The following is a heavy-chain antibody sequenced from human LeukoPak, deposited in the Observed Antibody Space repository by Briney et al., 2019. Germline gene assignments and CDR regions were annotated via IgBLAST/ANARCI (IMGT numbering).Heavy chain of an antibody. J-gene: IGHJ4*02. Sequence: SETLSLTCTVSGGSISSGDYYWSWIRQPPGKGLEWIGYIYYSGSTYYNPSLKSRVTTSVDTSKNQFSLKLSSVTAADTAVYYCARVDTAMVTLGYWGQGTLVTVSS. CDR2: IYYSGST. CDR3: ARVDTAMVTLGY. D-gene: IGHD5-18*01. V-gene: IGHV4-30-4*01. CDR1: GGSISSGDYY.